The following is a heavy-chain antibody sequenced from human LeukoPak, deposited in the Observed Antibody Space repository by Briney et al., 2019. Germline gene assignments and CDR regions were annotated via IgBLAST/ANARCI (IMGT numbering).Heavy chain of an antibody. CDR1: GYTFTGYY. J-gene: IGHJ4*02. CDR2: INPDSGGT. Sequence: ASVKVTCKASGYTFTGYYMHWVRQAPGQGLEWMGWINPDSGGTNYAQKFQGRVTMTRDTSISTAYMELSRLRSDDTAVYYCARDGEDYYDSSGYPMPWGQGTLVTVSS. V-gene: IGHV1-2*02. CDR3: ARDGEDYYDSSGYPMP. D-gene: IGHD3-22*01.